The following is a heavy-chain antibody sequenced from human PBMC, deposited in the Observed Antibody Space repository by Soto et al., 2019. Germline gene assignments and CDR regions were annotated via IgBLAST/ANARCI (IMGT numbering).Heavy chain of an antibody. J-gene: IGHJ6*02. CDR1: GGTFSSYA. D-gene: IGHD4-17*01. V-gene: IGHV1-69*01. CDR2: IIPIFGTA. CDR3: ARRPIPDDGGPYYCYGMDV. Sequence: QVQLVQSGAEVKKPGSSVKVSCKASGGTFSSYAISWVRQAPGQGLEWMGGIIPIFGTANYAQKFQGRVTITADESTSTAYMELSSLRSEDTAVYYCARRPIPDDGGPYYCYGMDVWGQGTTVTVSS.